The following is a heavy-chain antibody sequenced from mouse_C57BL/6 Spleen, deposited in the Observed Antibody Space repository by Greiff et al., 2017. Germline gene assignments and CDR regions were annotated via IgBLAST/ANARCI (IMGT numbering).Heavy chain of an antibody. J-gene: IGHJ2*01. CDR2: ISSGSSTI. CDR1: GFTFSDYG. V-gene: IGHV5-17*01. Sequence: EVKLVESGGGLVQPGGSLRLSCAASGFTFSDYGMHWVRQTPEKGLEWVAYISSGSSTIYYADTVKGRFTISRDNAKNTLFMQMTSLRSEDTAMYDCARKDYFYYFDYWGQGTTLTVSS. CDR3: ARKDYFYYFDY. D-gene: IGHD1-1*01.